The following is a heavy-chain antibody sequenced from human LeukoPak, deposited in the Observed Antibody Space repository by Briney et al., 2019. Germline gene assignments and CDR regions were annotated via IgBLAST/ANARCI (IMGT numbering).Heavy chain of an antibody. CDR3: AKEGPTRVAGAFDY. CDR2: LSSSGTST. CDR1: GFTFNSYT. D-gene: IGHD3-3*01. V-gene: IGHV3-23*01. J-gene: IGHJ4*02. Sequence: GGSLRLSCAASGFTFNSYTMNWVRQAPGKGPEWVSALSSSGTSTYYTHAVKGRFTISRDNSKNTLYLQMNTLRAEGTAVYYCAKEGPTRVAGAFDYWGQGTLVTVSS.